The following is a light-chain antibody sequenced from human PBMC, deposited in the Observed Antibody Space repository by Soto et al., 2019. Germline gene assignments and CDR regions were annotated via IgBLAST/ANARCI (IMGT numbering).Light chain of an antibody. Sequence: QSALTQPPSASGSPGQSVTISCTGTSSDVGGYNYVSWYKQHPGKVPKLMVYEVNKRPAGGPDRFSGSKSGNTASLTVSGLQGEDGADYYCTSYAGGNNVFGTGTKLTVL. CDR3: TSYAGGNNV. J-gene: IGLJ1*01. CDR2: EVN. V-gene: IGLV2-8*01. CDR1: SSDVGGYNY.